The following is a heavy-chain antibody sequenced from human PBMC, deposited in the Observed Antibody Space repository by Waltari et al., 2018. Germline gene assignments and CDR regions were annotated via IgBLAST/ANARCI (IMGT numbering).Heavy chain of an antibody. D-gene: IGHD3-22*01. Sequence: QVQLQQWGAGLLKPSETLSLTCAVYGGSFSGYYWSWIRQPPGKGLEWIGEINHSGSTNYNPSLKSRVTISVDTSKNQFSLKLSSVTAADTAVYYCARVVSSGYYYGFRYYYYYMDVWGKGTTVTISS. CDR3: ARVVSSGYYYGFRYYYYYMDV. CDR1: GGSFSGYY. J-gene: IGHJ6*03. V-gene: IGHV4-34*01. CDR2: INHSGST.